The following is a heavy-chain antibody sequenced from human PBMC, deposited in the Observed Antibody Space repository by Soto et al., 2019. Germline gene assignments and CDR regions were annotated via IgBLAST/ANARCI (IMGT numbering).Heavy chain of an antibody. J-gene: IGHJ4*02. D-gene: IGHD2-2*01. CDR1: GGTFSSYA. Sequence: SVKASCKASGGTFSSYAISWVRQAPGQGLEWMGGIIPIFGTANYAQKFQGRVTITADESTSTAYMELSSLRSEDTAVYYCARRYCSSTSCYQGHFDYWGQGTLVTVSS. CDR3: ARRYCSSTSCYQGHFDY. V-gene: IGHV1-69*13. CDR2: IIPIFGTA.